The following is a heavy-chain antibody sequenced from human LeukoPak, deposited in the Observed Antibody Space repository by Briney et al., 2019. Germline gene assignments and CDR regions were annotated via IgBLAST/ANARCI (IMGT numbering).Heavy chain of an antibody. D-gene: IGHD1-1*01. CDR2: IYYSGST. Sequence: SETLSLTCTVSGGSISSGGYYWSWIRQHPGKGLEWIGYIYYSGSTYYNPSLKSRVTISVDTSKNQFSLKLSSVTAADAAVYYCARSLGTLAKPQDYFDYWGQGTLVTVSS. V-gene: IGHV4-31*03. CDR3: ARSLGTLAKPQDYFDY. J-gene: IGHJ4*02. CDR1: GGSISSGGYY.